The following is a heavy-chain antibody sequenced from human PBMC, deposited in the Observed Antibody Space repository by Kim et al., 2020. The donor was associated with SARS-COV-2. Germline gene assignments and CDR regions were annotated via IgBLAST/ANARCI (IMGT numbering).Heavy chain of an antibody. CDR1: GYSFTSYW. D-gene: IGHD6-13*01. J-gene: IGHJ4*02. CDR2: IYPGDSDT. Sequence: GESLKISCKGSGYSFTSYWIGWVRQMPGKGLEWMGIIYPGDSDTRYSPSFQGQVTISADKSISTAYLQWSSLKASDTAMYYCARLRGRVAAAGTPPPSDYWGQGTLVTVSS. CDR3: ARLRGRVAAAGTPPPSDY. V-gene: IGHV5-51*01.